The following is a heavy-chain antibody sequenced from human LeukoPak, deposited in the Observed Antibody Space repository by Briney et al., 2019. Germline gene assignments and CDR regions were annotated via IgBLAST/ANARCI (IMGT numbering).Heavy chain of an antibody. CDR3: ARGQGTVTTH. J-gene: IGHJ4*02. CDR2: INHGGSA. D-gene: IGHD4-11*01. Sequence: SETLSLTCAVSGGSFSGYYWAWIRQPPGKGLEWIGEINHGGSANYNPSLMSRVTISLDTSKNHFSLNLSSVTAADTAVYYCARGQGTVTTHWGQGTLVTVSS. V-gene: IGHV4-34*01. CDR1: GGSFSGYY.